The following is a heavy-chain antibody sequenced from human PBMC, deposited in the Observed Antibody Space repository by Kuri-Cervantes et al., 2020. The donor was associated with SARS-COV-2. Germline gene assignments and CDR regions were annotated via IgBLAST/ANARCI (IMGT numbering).Heavy chain of an antibody. V-gene: IGHV4-59*08. D-gene: IGHD3-3*01. Sequence: ESLKISCAASGFTFSSYAMHWVRQAPGKGLEWIGYISYIGSTFYHPSLKSRVTISVDTSKNQFSLKLSSVTAADTAVYYCARGVVWFDPWGQGTLVTVSS. CDR1: GFTFSSYA. CDR3: ARGVVWFDP. CDR2: ISYIGST. J-gene: IGHJ5*02.